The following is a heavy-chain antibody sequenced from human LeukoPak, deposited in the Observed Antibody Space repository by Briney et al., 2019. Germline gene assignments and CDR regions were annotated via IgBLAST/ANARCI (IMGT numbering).Heavy chain of an antibody. CDR1: GYTFTTYG. D-gene: IGHD5-18*01. J-gene: IGHJ4*02. Sequence: ASVKVSCKASGYTFTTYGINWVRQAPGQGLEWMGWISGYTGNTNYAQKIQGRVTMTTGTSTRTAYMELRSLRSDDTAVYYCARLITHGNSFGSDYWGQGTLVTVSS. V-gene: IGHV1-18*01. CDR3: ARLITHGNSFGSDY. CDR2: ISGYTGNT.